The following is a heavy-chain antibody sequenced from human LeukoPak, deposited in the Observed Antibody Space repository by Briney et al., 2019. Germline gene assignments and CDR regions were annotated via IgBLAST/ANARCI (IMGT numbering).Heavy chain of an antibody. CDR1: QCTFSHYG. CDR3: AKDAQRGFDYSNSPQY. CDR2: IWNDGSDK. V-gene: IGHV3-33*06. D-gene: IGHD4-11*01. J-gene: IGHJ4*02. Sequence: AGGSLRLSCAASQCTFSHYGMHWVRQAPGKGLQWVAVIWNDGSDKYYSDSVKGRFTASKDNSNNTVYLQMNRLRADDSAVYSCAKDAQRGFDYSNSPQYWGRGTLVTVSS.